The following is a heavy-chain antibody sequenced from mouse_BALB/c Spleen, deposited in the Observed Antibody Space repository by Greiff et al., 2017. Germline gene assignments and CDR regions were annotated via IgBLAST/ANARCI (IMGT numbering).Heavy chain of an antibody. CDR1: GYTFTSYT. CDR3: ARRGNPLDY. V-gene: IGHV1-4*02. Sequence: QVQLQQSAAELARPGASVKMSCKASGYTFTSYTMHWVKQRPGPGLEWIGYLNPSSGYTEYNQKFKDKTTLTADKSSSTAYMQLSSLTSEDSAVYYCARRGNPLDYWGQGTTLTVSS. CDR2: LNPSSGYT. D-gene: IGHD2-1*01. J-gene: IGHJ2*01.